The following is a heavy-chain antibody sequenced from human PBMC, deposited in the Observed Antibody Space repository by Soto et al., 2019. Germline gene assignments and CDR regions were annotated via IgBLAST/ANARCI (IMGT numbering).Heavy chain of an antibody. CDR1: GGTFSRYS. CDR3: ARVAPVAGTFYFDY. Sequence: ASVKVSCKASGGTFSRYSISWVRQAPGQGLEWMGGIIPIFGTANYAQKFQGRVTITADESTSTAYMELSSLRSEDTAVYYCARVAPVAGTFYFDYWGQGTLVTVSS. D-gene: IGHD6-19*01. CDR2: IIPIFGTA. V-gene: IGHV1-69*13. J-gene: IGHJ4*02.